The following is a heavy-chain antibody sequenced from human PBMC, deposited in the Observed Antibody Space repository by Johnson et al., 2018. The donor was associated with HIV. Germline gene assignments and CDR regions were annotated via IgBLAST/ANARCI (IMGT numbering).Heavy chain of an antibody. CDR2: INGDGSRL. D-gene: IGHD2-8*01. V-gene: IGHV3-74*02. Sequence: VQLVESGGGVVQPGRSLRLSCAASGFTFSDHWMQWVRQAPGKGLVWVSRINGDGSRLTYADSVKGRFTIARDNAKNTLYLELKSLRSEDTAVYYCARTSCNGARCLGYDPFDVWGQGAMVTVSS. J-gene: IGHJ3*01. CDR3: ARTSCNGARCLGYDPFDV. CDR1: GFTFSDHW.